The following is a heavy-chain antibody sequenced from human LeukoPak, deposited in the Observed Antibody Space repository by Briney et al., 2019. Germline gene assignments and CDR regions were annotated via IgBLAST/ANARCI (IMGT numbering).Heavy chain of an antibody. V-gene: IGHV3-7*01. CDR3: ARDSGYSYGYGPDY. CDR2: IKQDGSEK. Sequence: PGGSLRLSCAASGFTFSSYWMSWVRQAPGKGLEWVANIKQDGSEKYYVDSVKGRFTISRDNAKNSLYLQMNNLRAEDTAVYYCARDSGYSYGYGPDYWGQGTLVTVSS. D-gene: IGHD5-18*01. CDR1: GFTFSSYW. J-gene: IGHJ4*02.